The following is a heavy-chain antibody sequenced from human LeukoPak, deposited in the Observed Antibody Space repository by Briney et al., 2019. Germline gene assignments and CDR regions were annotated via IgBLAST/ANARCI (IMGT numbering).Heavy chain of an antibody. CDR3: ASSGYDHDAFDI. CDR2: IYYSGST. Sequence: SETLSLSCTVSGASFTTHYWSWIRQPPGKGLEWIGYIYYSGSTNYNPSLKSRVTISVDTSKNQFSLKLSSVTAADTAVYYCASSGYDHDAFDIWGQGTMVTVSS. D-gene: IGHD3-22*01. V-gene: IGHV4-59*08. CDR1: GASFTTHY. J-gene: IGHJ3*02.